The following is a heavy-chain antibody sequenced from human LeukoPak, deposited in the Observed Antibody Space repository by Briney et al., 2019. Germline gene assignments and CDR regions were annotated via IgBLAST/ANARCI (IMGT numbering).Heavy chain of an antibody. J-gene: IGHJ3*02. CDR3: ARTAEGPAYSSSFVDAFDI. V-gene: IGHV1-2*02. D-gene: IGHD6-6*01. Sequence: ASVKVSCKASGYTFTGYYMHWVRQAPGQGLEWMGWINPNSGGTNYAQKFQGRVTMTRDTSISTAYMELSRLRSDDTAVYYCARTAEGPAYSSSFVDAFDIWGQGTMVTVSS. CDR1: GYTFTGYY. CDR2: INPNSGGT.